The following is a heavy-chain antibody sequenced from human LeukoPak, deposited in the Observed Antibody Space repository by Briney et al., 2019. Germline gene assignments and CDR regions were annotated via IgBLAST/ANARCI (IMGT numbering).Heavy chain of an antibody. CDR1: GGSISSYY. CDR2: IYYSGST. Sequence: SETLSLTCTVSGGSISSYYWSWIRQPPGKGLEWIGYIYYSGSTNYNPSLKSRVTISVDTSKNQFSLTLSSVTAADTAVYYCARDQIRGVSDYCGQGTLVTVSS. J-gene: IGHJ4*02. CDR3: ARDQIRGVSDY. V-gene: IGHV4-59*01. D-gene: IGHD2-8*01.